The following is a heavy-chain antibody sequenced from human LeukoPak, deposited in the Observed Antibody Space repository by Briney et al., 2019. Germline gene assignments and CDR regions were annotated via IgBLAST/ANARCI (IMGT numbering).Heavy chain of an antibody. CDR3: AKDIQVNYYGSGSYLVYGMDV. CDR2: ISSSSSYI. Sequence: GGSLRLSCAASGFTFSSYSMNWVRQAPGRGLEWVSSISSSSSYIYYADSVKGRFTISRDNAKNSLYLQMNSLRAEDTAVYYCAKDIQVNYYGSGSYLVYGMDVWGQGTTVTVSS. D-gene: IGHD3-10*01. V-gene: IGHV3-21*01. CDR1: GFTFSSYS. J-gene: IGHJ6*02.